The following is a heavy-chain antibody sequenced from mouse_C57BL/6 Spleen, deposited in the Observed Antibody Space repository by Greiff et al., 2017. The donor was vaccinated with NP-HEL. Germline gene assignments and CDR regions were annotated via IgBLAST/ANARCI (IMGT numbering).Heavy chain of an antibody. CDR1: GYTFTDYN. J-gene: IGHJ4*01. CDR2: INPNNGGT. Sequence: EVQLQQSGPELVKPGASVKIPCKASGYTFTDYNIDWVKQSHGKSLEWIGDINPNNGGTIYNQKFKGKAALTVDKSSSTAYMELRSLTSEDTAVYYCAREDYGSSDYYAMDYWGQGTSVTVSS. D-gene: IGHD1-1*01. V-gene: IGHV1-18*01. CDR3: AREDYGSSDYYAMDY.